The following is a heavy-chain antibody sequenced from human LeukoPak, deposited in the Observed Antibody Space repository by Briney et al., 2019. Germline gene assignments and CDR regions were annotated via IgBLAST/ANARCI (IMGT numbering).Heavy chain of an antibody. J-gene: IGHJ4*02. CDR3: ARGSYYDFWSGYFYFDY. CDR1: GFTFSSYA. CDR2: ISSNGGST. D-gene: IGHD3-3*01. Sequence: PGESLKISCAASGFTFSSYAMHWVRQAPGKGLEYVSAISSNGGSTYYANSVKGRFTISRDNSKNTLYLQMGSLRAEDMAVYYCARGSYYDFWSGYFYFDYWGQGTLVTVSS. V-gene: IGHV3-64*01.